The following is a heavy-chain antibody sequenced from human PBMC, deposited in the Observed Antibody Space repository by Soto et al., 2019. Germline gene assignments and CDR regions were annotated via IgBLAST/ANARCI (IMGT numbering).Heavy chain of an antibody. V-gene: IGHV1-2*02. D-gene: IGHD6-25*01. J-gene: IGHJ4*02. CDR2: INPNNGGI. Sequence: QVHLVQSGAEVRKPGASVKVSCKASGYSFTGNSMHWVRQAPGQGLEWMGWINPNNGGINYAQKLQGRVTMTRDTSISTAYMDLSRLRSDDPAAYYCVMQRGGVVYWGQGTLVTASS. CDR1: GYSFTGNS. CDR3: VMQRGGVVY.